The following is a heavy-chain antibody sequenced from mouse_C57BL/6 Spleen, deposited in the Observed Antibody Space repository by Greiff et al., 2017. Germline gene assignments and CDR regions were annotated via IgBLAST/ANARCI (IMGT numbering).Heavy chain of an antibody. Sequence: EVQGVESGPELVKPGASVKIPCKASGYKFTDYNMDWVKQSHGKSLEWIGDINPNNGGTIYNQKFKGKATLTVDKSSSTAYMELRSLTSEDTAVYYCARWGYSYGSSESLDYWGQGTTLTVSS. J-gene: IGHJ2*01. CDR2: INPNNGGT. V-gene: IGHV1-18*01. CDR1: GYKFTDYN. D-gene: IGHD1-1*01. CDR3: ARWGYSYGSSESLDY.